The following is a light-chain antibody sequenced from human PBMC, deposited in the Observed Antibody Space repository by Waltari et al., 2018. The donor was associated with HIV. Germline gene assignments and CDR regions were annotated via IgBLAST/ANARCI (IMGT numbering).Light chain of an antibody. CDR1: SEHNHYD. V-gene: IGLV4-69*01. Sequence: QVVLTQSPSASTSLGASVRLTCPLASEHNHYDITWHQQKPEQVTRYLMKVNTDGSHIKGDGIPVRFSASTSGAERYLIISSIQSEDEADYYCQTWGTGIRVFGGGTRLSVL. J-gene: IGLJ2*01. CDR2: VNTDGSH. CDR3: QTWGTGIRV.